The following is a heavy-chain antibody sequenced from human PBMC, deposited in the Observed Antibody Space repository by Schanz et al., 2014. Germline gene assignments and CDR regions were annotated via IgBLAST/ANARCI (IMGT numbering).Heavy chain of an antibody. J-gene: IGHJ3*02. CDR2: TNTNSGDT. V-gene: IGHV1-2*02. D-gene: IGHD2-8*02. Sequence: QVQLVQSGAEVKKPGASVKVSCKASGYLFIGSYIHWVRQAPGQGLEWMGWTNTNSGDTKIAQKFQGSVTMTRDPSISEAYMELTSLRSDDTAVYYCAREPLGCTGSGCQTYDAFDIWGQGTMVTVSS. CDR3: AREPLGCTGSGCQTYDAFDI. CDR1: GYLFIGSY.